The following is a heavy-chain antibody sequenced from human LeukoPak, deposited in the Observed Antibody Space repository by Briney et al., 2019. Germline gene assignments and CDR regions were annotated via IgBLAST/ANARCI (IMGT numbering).Heavy chain of an antibody. D-gene: IGHD5-12*01. CDR1: GDSVSSNSVA. V-gene: IGHV6-1*01. CDR2: TYYRSTWYY. Sequence: SQTLSLTCAISGDSVSSNSVAWNWVRRSPSRGLEWLGRTYYRSTWYYDYAVSVKSRITISPDTSKNQFSLQLNSVTPEDTAVYYCARGATACFDYWGQGTLVTVSS. CDR3: ARGATACFDY. J-gene: IGHJ4*02.